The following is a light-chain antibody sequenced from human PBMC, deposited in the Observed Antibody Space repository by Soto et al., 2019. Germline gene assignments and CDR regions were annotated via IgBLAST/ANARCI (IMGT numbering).Light chain of an antibody. J-gene: IGLJ1*01. V-gene: IGLV1-40*01. CDR3: QSYDSSLSGSYV. CDR2: GNS. Sequence: QSVLTQPPSVSGAPGQRVTISCPGSSSNIGAGYDVHWYQQLPGTAPKLLIYGNSNRPSGVPDRFSGSKSATSASLAITGLQAEDEADYYCQSYDSSLSGSYVFGTGTKVTVL. CDR1: SSNIGAGYD.